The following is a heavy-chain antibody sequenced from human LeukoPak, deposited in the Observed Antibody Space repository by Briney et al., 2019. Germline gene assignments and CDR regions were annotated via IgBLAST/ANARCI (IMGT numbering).Heavy chain of an antibody. Sequence: PGGSLGLSCAASGFTFSDYYMSWIRQAPGKGLEWVSYISHFGSNIYYADSVKGRFTISRDNAKNSLYLQMNSLRAEDTAVYYCARGYGTGFNPKYWGQGTLVTVSS. CDR2: ISHFGSNI. J-gene: IGHJ4*02. CDR3: ARGYGTGFNPKY. CDR1: GFTFSDYY. D-gene: IGHD6-19*01. V-gene: IGHV3-11*01.